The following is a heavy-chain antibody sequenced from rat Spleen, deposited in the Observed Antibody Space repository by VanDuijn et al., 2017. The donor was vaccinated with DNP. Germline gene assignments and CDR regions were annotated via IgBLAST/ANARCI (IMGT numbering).Heavy chain of an antibody. CDR2: ISYEGSSI. CDR1: GFTFSDYA. J-gene: IGHJ2*01. V-gene: IGHV5-22*01. Sequence: EVQLVESGGDLVQPGRSMKLSCAASGFTFSDYAMAWVRQAPKKGLEWVATISYEGSSIHYGNSVKGRFTISRDTAKSTLYLQMNSLRSEDTATYYCASNNYFDYWGQGVMVTVSS. CDR3: ASNNYFDY.